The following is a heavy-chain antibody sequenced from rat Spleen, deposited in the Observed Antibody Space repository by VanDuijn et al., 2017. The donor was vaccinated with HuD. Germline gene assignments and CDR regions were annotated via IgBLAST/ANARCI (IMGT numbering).Heavy chain of an antibody. CDR3: AVAGYGY. J-gene: IGHJ2*01. D-gene: IGHD4-3*01. CDR2: ISPGGGST. CDR1: GFTFSNYY. V-gene: IGHV5-27*01. Sequence: EVQLVESGGGLVQPGRSLKLSCAASGFTFSNYYMAWVRQAPTKGLEWVAYISPGGGSTYYPDSVKGRFTISRDNAENTVYLQMNSLRSEDTATYYCAVAGYGYWGQGVMVTVSS.